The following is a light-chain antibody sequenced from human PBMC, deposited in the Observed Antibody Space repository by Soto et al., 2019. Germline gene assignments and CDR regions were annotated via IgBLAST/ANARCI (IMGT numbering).Light chain of an antibody. CDR2: GAS. V-gene: IGKV1-5*01. CDR3: QQYNSYSPRT. CDR1: QSISSL. J-gene: IGKJ1*01. Sequence: DIQMTQSPSTLSASVGDRVTITCRASQSISSLLYWFQQKPGQAPKLLIYGASNLQSGVPSRFSGSGSGTDFTLTISSLQPDDFATYYCQQYNSYSPRTFGQGTKVDIK.